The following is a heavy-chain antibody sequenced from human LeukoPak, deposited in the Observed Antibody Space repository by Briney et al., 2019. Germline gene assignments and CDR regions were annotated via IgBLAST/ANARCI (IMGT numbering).Heavy chain of an antibody. J-gene: IGHJ4*02. Sequence: GGSLRLSCAASGFTFSSYGMHWVRQAPGKGPEWVAVISSDGSNKYYADSVKGRFTISRDNSKNTLYLQMNSLRAEDTAVYYCAKDGDYGDYGGFDYWGQGTLVTVSS. CDR3: AKDGDYGDYGGFDY. CDR2: ISSDGSNK. CDR1: GFTFSSYG. V-gene: IGHV3-30*18. D-gene: IGHD4-17*01.